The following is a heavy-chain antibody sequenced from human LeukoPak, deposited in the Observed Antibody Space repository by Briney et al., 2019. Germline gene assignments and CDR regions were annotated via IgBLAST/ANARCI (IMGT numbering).Heavy chain of an antibody. CDR3: ARGDPLYCSSTSCYVGADRRPSITGTNWFDP. J-gene: IGHJ5*02. CDR2: INHSGST. CDR1: GGSISSGGYS. V-gene: IGHV4-30-2*01. Sequence: PSETLSLTCAVSGGSISSGGYSWSWIRQPPGKGLEWIGYINHSGSTNYNPSLKSRVTISVDTSKNQFSLKLSSVTAADTAVYYCARGDPLYCSSTSCYVGADRRPSITGTNWFDPWGQGTLVTVSS. D-gene: IGHD2-2*01.